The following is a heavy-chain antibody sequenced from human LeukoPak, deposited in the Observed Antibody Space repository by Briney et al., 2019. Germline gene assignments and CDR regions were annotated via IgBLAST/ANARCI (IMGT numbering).Heavy chain of an antibody. D-gene: IGHD2-21*01. CDR3: ARVYLVVGSRSGAFDI. CDR2: ISSSSSYI. Sequence: GGSLRLSCAASGFTFSSYSMNWVRQAPGKGLEWVSSISSSSSYIYYADSVKGRFTISRDNAKNSLYLQMNSLRAEDTAVYYCARVYLVVGSRSGAFDIWGQGTMVTVSP. CDR1: GFTFSSYS. V-gene: IGHV3-21*01. J-gene: IGHJ3*02.